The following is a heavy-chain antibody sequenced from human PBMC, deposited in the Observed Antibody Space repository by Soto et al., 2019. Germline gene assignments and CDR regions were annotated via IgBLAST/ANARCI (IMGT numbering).Heavy chain of an antibody. CDR1: GFTFSSYG. CDR2: ISYDGSNK. D-gene: IGHD6-19*01. J-gene: IGHJ5*02. CDR3: AKDRGVGYSSGPNWFDP. V-gene: IGHV3-30*18. Sequence: QVQLVESGGGVVQPGRSLRLSCAASGFTFSSYGMHWVRQAPGKGLEWVAVISYDGSNKYYADCVKGRFTISRDNSKNTRDLQMNSLRGEDTAVYYCAKDRGVGYSSGPNWFDPWGQGALVTVSS.